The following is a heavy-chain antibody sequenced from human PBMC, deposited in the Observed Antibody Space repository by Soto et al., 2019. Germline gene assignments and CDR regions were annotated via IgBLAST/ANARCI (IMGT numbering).Heavy chain of an antibody. J-gene: IGHJ6*02. CDR1: GGSISSGDYY. CDR2: IYYSGST. CDR3: ARVSSYYVSGLSDYYYYDMDV. Sequence: PSETLSLTCSVSGGSISSGDYYWNWIRQPPGKGLEWIGHIYYSGSTYYNSSLKSRVTISLDTSKNQFSLKLSSVTAADTAVYYCARVSSYYVSGLSDYYYYDMDVWGQGTTVT. V-gene: IGHV4-30-4*01. D-gene: IGHD3-16*01.